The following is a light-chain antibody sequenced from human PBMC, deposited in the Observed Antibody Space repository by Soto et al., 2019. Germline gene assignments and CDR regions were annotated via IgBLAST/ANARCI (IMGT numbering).Light chain of an antibody. CDR3: QQFNNWPRT. J-gene: IGKJ1*01. CDR1: QSINNN. V-gene: IGKV3-15*01. Sequence: EIVMTQSPATLSVSPGERATLSCRASQSINNNLACYQQKPGQAPRLLIYGASTRATGIPARFSGSGSGTEFTLTISSLQSEDFAVYYCQQFNNWPRTFGQGTKVEVK. CDR2: GAS.